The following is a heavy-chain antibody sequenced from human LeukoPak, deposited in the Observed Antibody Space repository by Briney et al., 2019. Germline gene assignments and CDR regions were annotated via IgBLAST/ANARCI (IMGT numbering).Heavy chain of an antibody. V-gene: IGHV4-59*12. Sequence: PSETLSLTCTVSGGSISSYYWSWIRQPPGKGLEWIGYIYYSGSTNYNPSLKSRVTRSVDTSRNQFSLKLSSVTAADTAVYYCARDFGSSGPPEPYYFDYWGQGTLVTVSS. CDR1: GGSISSYY. CDR2: IYYSGST. J-gene: IGHJ4*02. D-gene: IGHD6-19*01. CDR3: ARDFGSSGPPEPYYFDY.